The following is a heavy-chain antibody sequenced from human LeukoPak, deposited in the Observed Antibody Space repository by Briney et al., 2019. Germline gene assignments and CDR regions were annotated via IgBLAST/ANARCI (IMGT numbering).Heavy chain of an antibody. CDR1: GFIFRSYD. J-gene: IGHJ4*02. Sequence: GGSLRLLCGASGFIFRSYDMRWVRQARGKGREGGTAISGRGWSTYYADSVKGRLTISRDNYKNTLYLQMNSLRAEHAAVYYCAKLPGTTGGADYWGQGTLVTVSS. D-gene: IGHD1-1*01. V-gene: IGHV3-23*01. CDR3: AKLPGTTGGADY. CDR2: ISGRGWST.